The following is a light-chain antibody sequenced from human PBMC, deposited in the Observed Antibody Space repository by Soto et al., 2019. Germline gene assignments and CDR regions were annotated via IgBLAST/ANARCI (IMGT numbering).Light chain of an antibody. CDR2: DAS. V-gene: IGKV3-11*01. CDR1: QSVSSY. CDR3: QQRSNWPTWT. J-gene: IGKJ1*01. Sequence: IVLTQSPGTLSLSPGDRATLYCRTSQSVSSYLAWYQQKPGQAPRLLIYDASNRATGIPARFSGSGSGTDFTLTISSLEPEDFAVYYCQQRSNWPTWTFGQGTKVDIK.